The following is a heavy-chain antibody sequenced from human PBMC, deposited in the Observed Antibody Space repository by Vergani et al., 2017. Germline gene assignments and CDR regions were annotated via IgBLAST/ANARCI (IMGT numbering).Heavy chain of an antibody. CDR2: IGTAGDT. Sequence: EVQLVESGGGLVQPGGSLRLSCAASGFTFSSYDMHWVRQATGKGLEWVSAIGTAGDTYYPGSVKGRFTISRENAKNSLYLQMNSLRAGDTAIYYCARKPYSSSWYNWFDPWGQGTLVTVSS. J-gene: IGHJ5*02. CDR1: GFTFSSYD. D-gene: IGHD6-13*01. V-gene: IGHV3-13*01. CDR3: ARKPYSSSWYNWFDP.